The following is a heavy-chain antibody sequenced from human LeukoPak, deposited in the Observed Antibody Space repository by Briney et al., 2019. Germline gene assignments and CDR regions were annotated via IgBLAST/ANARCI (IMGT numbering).Heavy chain of an antibody. CDR1: GFTFSSYA. CDR2: IGGSGGST. D-gene: IGHD2-15*01. Sequence: GGSLRLSCAVSGFTFSSYAMSWVRQAPGKGLEWASAIGGSGGSTFYADSVKGRFIISRDSSKNTLYLQMNSLRAEDTAVYYCASPRIGSENDYYGMDVWGQGTTVTVSS. J-gene: IGHJ6*02. CDR3: ASPRIGSENDYYGMDV. V-gene: IGHV3-23*01.